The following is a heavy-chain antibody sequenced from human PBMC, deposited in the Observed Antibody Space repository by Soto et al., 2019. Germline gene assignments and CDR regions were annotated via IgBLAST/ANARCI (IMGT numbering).Heavy chain of an antibody. CDR1: GFTFSSHE. V-gene: IGHV3-48*03. CDR2: ISGSGSTI. Sequence: PGGSLRLSCEATGFTFSSHEMNWIRQTPGKRLEWIAKISGSGSTINYADSVKGRFTISRDNVQRTLHLQMDSLRVEDTGVYSCARGGVYWGRGTLVTVSS. CDR3: ARGGVY. J-gene: IGHJ1*01. D-gene: IGHD2-8*01.